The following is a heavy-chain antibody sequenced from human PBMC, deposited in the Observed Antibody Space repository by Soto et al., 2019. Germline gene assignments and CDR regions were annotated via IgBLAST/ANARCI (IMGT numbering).Heavy chain of an antibody. V-gene: IGHV4-59*01. CDR1: GGSISSYY. CDR2: IYYSGST. Sequence: QVQLQESGPGLVKPSETLSLTCTVSGGSISSYYWSWIRQPPGKGLEWIGYIYYSGSTNYNPSLKSRATISVDTSKNQFSLKLSSVTAADTAVYYCARGGGESYYYYGMDVWGQGTTVTVSS. D-gene: IGHD3-16*01. J-gene: IGHJ6*02. CDR3: ARGGGESYYYYGMDV.